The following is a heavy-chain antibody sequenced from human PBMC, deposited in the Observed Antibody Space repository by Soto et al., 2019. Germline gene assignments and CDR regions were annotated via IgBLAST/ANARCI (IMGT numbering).Heavy chain of an antibody. CDR3: ARVREYNWNSLGRGD. V-gene: IGHV1-69*13. Sequence: SVKVSCKASGGTFSSYAISWVRQAPGQGLEWMGGIIPIFGTANYAQKFQGRVTITAGESTSTACMELSSLRSEDTAVYYCARVREYNWNSLGRGDWGQGTLVTVSS. J-gene: IGHJ4*02. CDR1: GGTFSSYA. D-gene: IGHD1-7*01. CDR2: IIPIFGTA.